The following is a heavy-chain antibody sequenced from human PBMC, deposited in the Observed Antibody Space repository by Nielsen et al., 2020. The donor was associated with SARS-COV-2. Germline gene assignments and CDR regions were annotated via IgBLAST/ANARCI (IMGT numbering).Heavy chain of an antibody. J-gene: IGHJ4*02. Sequence: GGSLRLSCVASGFTFSSHWMHWVRQVPGKGLLWLSRINNDGSSTSYADSVKGRFTISRDNAKNTLWLEMNSLRAEDTAVYFCARGEIIYGGNPLLTYWGQGTLVTVSS. CDR1: GFTFSSHW. D-gene: IGHD4-23*01. CDR3: ARGEIIYGGNPLLTY. CDR2: INNDGSST. V-gene: IGHV3-74*01.